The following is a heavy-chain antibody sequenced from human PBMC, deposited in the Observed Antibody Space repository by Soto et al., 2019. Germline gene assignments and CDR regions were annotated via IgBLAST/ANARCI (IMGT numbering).Heavy chain of an antibody. CDR2: IIPIFGTA. D-gene: IGHD2-2*01. J-gene: IGHJ5*02. V-gene: IGHV1-69*06. CDR1: GGTFSSYA. Sequence: SVKVSCKASGGTFSSYAISWVRQAPGQGLEWMGGIIPIFGTANYAQKFQGRVTITADKSTSTAYMELSSLRSEDTAVYYCARGYCSSTSCYHNWFDPWGQGTLVT. CDR3: ARGYCSSTSCYHNWFDP.